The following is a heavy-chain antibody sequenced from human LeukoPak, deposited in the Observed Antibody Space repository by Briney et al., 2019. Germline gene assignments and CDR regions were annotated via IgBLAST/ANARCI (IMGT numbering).Heavy chain of an antibody. Sequence: WGALRLSCGARGFTFSDYYMSWIRQAPGKGLEWVSGISPGGPTYYADSVKGRFSISRDDSKNMLYLQMKNLRAEDTAVYYYAKDGAWLRFDDWGQGILVSVSS. CDR3: AKDGAWLRFDD. D-gene: IGHD5-12*01. V-gene: IGHV3-53*01. CDR2: ISPGGPT. J-gene: IGHJ4*02. CDR1: GFTFSDYY.